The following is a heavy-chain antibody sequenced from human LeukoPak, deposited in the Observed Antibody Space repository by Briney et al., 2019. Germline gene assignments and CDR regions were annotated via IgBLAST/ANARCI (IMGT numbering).Heavy chain of an antibody. D-gene: IGHD5-12*01. CDR2: MYFNSGAT. Sequence: GASVRVSCKASGFTFTGYYVQWLRQAPGQGLEWVGWMYFNSGATRYAPKFQGRVTMTRDTSISTAYMELSSLRPGDTAMYYCAREGSSGQDWYAFDVWGQETMVTVSS. CDR1: GFTFTGYY. J-gene: IGHJ3*01. CDR3: AREGSSGQDWYAFDV. V-gene: IGHV1-2*02.